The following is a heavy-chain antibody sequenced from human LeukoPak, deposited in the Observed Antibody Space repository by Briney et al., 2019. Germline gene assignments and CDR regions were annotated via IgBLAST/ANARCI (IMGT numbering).Heavy chain of an antibody. CDR1: GFTFSSYA. J-gene: IGHJ5*02. V-gene: IGHV3-30*04. Sequence: GGSLRLSCAASGFTFSSYAMHWVRQAPGKGLEWVAVISYDGSNKYYADSVKGRFTISRDNSKNTLYLQMNSLRAEDTAVYYCARDMEMVTIGGFWFDPWGQGTLVTVSS. D-gene: IGHD5-24*01. CDR2: ISYDGSNK. CDR3: ARDMEMVTIGGFWFDP.